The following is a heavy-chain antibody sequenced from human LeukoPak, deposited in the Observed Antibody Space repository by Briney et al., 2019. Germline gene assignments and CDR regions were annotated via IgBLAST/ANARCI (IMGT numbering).Heavy chain of an antibody. CDR1: GFTFEDYC. D-gene: IGHD2-21*02. CDR2: VTGSGDIK. Sequence: GGSLRLSCAASGFTFEDYCMSWIRQAPGKGLEWVSYVTGSGDIKSYVDSVKGRFTISRDNAKNLLYLQMNSLRAEDTAVYYCARERAPYCGGDCYSETDYFDYWGQGTLVTVSS. V-gene: IGHV3-11*04. J-gene: IGHJ4*02. CDR3: ARERAPYCGGDCYSETDYFDY.